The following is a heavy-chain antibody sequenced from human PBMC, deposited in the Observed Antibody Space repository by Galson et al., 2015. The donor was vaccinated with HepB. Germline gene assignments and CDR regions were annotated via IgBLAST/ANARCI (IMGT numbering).Heavy chain of an antibody. CDR1: GFTFSSYS. J-gene: IGHJ4*02. Sequence: SLRLSCAASGFTFSSYSMNWVRQAPGKGLEWVSSISSSSSYIYYADSVKGRFTISRDNAKNSLYLQMNSLRAEDTAVYYCARDRPFGYYDSSGYYSDYWGQGTLVTVSS. D-gene: IGHD3-22*01. CDR3: ARDRPFGYYDSSGYYSDY. CDR2: ISSSSSYI. V-gene: IGHV3-21*01.